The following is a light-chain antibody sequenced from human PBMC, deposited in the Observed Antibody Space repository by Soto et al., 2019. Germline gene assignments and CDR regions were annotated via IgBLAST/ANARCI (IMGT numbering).Light chain of an antibody. CDR2: LAS. V-gene: IGKV1-39*01. Sequence: LMTQSPSSLSALVGDKVTITCRASENVDTFVNWYQQKPGKAPKLLVYLASSLQTGVPSRFSGSGVVAHFTLSISALQTDDCGIYYCQQSFDVAILTFGPGP. CDR3: QQSFDVAILT. CDR1: ENVDTF. J-gene: IGKJ3*01.